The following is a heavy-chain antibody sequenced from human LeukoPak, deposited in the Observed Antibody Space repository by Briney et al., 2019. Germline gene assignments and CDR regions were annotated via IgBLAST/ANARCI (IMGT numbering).Heavy chain of an antibody. D-gene: IGHD1-14*01. J-gene: IGHJ4*02. CDR1: GFTFDDYT. V-gene: IGHV3-43*01. Sequence: GGSLRLSCAASGFTFDDYTMHWVRLAPGKGLEWLSLITRDAGSTFYADSVKGRFTISRDNSKNSLFLQMNNLRTEDTALYYCANEKTMTFDHWGRETLVTVSS. CDR3: ANEKTMTFDH. CDR2: ITRDAGST.